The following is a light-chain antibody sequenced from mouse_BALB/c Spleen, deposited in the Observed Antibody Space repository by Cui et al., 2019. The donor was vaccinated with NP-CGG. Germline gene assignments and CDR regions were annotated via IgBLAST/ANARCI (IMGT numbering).Light chain of an antibody. Sequence: QAVVTQDSALTTSPGETVTLTCRSNTGAVTTSNYANWVQEKPDHLFTGLIGGTNNRAPGVPARLSGSLIGDKAALTITGAQTEDEAIYFCALWYSNHWVFGGGTKLTVL. CDR1: TGAVTTSNY. V-gene: IGLV1*01. CDR3: ALWYSNHWV. J-gene: IGLJ1*01. CDR2: GTN.